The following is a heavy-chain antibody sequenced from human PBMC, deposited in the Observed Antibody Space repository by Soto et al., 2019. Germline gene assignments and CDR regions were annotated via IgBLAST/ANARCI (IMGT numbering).Heavy chain of an antibody. V-gene: IGHV1-69*06. CDR2: TIPVFNTA. CDR1: GGTLSDHG. D-gene: IGHD3-10*01. CDR3: ARGVYGSGNYYTGPSAFDI. J-gene: IGHJ3*02. Sequence: QVQLEQSGAEVKKPGSSVKVSCKASGGTLSDHGVAWLRQAPGQGLEWMGGTIPVFNTAKYAQKFQGRVTVTADKLTNIAYMELSSLRPEDTAFYFCARGVYGSGNYYTGPSAFDIWGQGTMVIVSS.